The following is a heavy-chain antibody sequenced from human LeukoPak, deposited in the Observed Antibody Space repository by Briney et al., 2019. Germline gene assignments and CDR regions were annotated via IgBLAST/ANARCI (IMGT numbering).Heavy chain of an antibody. CDR2: IWYDGSNK. D-gene: IGHD3-10*01. CDR1: GFTFSSNG. V-gene: IGHV3-33*06. Sequence: GGSLRLPCAASGFTFSSNGMHWVRQAPGKGLEWVAVIWYDGSNKYYADSVKGRFTISRDNSKNTLYLQMNSLRAEDTAVYYCAKDRERNSAPNFDYWGQGTLVTVSS. J-gene: IGHJ4*02. CDR3: AKDRERNSAPNFDY.